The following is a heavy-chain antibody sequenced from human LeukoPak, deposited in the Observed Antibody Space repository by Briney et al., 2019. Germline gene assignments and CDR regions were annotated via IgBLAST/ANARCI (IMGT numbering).Heavy chain of an antibody. CDR1: GYTITSYD. CDR3: AREKEVPAAIGVDYYYYYGMDV. CDR2: MNPNSGNT. Sequence: ASVKVSCKASGYTITSYDINWVRQATGQGLEWMGWMNPNSGNTGYAQKFQGRVTMTRNTSISTAYMELSSLRSEDTAVYYCAREKEVPAAIGVDYYYYYGMDVWGQGTTVTVSS. J-gene: IGHJ6*02. D-gene: IGHD2-2*02. V-gene: IGHV1-8*01.